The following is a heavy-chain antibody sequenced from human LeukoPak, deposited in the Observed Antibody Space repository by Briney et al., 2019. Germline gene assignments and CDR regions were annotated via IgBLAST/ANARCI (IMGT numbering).Heavy chain of an antibody. V-gene: IGHV3-30*04. CDR3: ARDITMVRGVHDAFDI. D-gene: IGHD3-10*01. CDR1: GFTFSSYA. CDR2: ISYDGSNK. J-gene: IGHJ3*02. Sequence: GGSLRLSCAASGFTFSSYAMHWVRQAPGKGLEWVAVISYDGSNKYYADSVKGRFTISRDNAKNSLYLQMNSLRAEDTAVYYCARDITMVRGVHDAFDIWGQGTMVTVSS.